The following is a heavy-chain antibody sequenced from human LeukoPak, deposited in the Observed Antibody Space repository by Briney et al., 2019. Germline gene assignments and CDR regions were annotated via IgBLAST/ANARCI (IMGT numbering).Heavy chain of an antibody. D-gene: IGHD2-2*01. Sequence: PGRSLRLSCAASGFTFSSYGMHWVRQAPGKGLEWVTVIWYDGSNKYYADSVKGRFTISRDNSKNTLYLQMNSLRAEDTAVYYCARPGFGDCSSTSCPAGRWYYYGMDVWGQGTTVTVSS. CDR1: GFTFSSYG. CDR3: ARPGFGDCSSTSCPAGRWYYYGMDV. J-gene: IGHJ6*02. V-gene: IGHV3-33*01. CDR2: IWYDGSNK.